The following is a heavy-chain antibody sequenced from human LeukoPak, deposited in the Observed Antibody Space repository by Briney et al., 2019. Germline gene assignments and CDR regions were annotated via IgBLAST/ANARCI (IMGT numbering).Heavy chain of an antibody. D-gene: IGHD3-3*01. CDR1: GGSISSGGYY. CDR3: ARGYDFWSGYFDY. V-gene: IGHV4-31*03. J-gene: IGHJ4*02. Sequence: SETLSLTCTVSGGSISSGGYYWSWIRQHPGKGLEWIGYIYYSGSTYYNPSLKSRVTISVDTSKNQFSLKLSSVTAADTAAYYCARGYDFWSGYFDYWGQGTLVTVSS. CDR2: IYYSGST.